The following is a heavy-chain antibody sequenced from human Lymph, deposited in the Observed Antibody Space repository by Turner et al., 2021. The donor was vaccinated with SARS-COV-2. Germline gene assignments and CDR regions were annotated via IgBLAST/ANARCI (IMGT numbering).Heavy chain of an antibody. CDR2: IYYSGNN. D-gene: IGHD3-10*01. CDR1: GGSISSSSHY. J-gene: IGHJ4*02. Sequence: QLQLQESGPGLVKPSETLSLTCTVSGGSISSSSHYWGWIRQPPGRGLEWIGPIYYSGNNYYNPSLKSRVTISVDTSKNQFSLKLSSVTAADTAVYYCARLVRRAEYYFDYWGQGTLVTVSS. CDR3: ARLVRRAEYYFDY. V-gene: IGHV4-39*01.